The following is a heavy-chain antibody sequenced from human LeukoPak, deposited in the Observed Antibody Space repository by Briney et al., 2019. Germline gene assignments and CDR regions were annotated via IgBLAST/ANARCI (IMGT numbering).Heavy chain of an antibody. V-gene: IGHV3-21*01. Sequence: GGSLRLSCAASGYTFSSYSMNWVRQAPGKGLEWVSSISSSSSYIYYADSVKGRFTISRDNAKNSLYLQMNSLRAEDTAVYYCARGAPAYMYPPYYWGQGTLVTVSS. J-gene: IGHJ4*02. CDR2: ISSSSSYI. CDR3: ARGAPAYMYPPYY. D-gene: IGHD3-16*01. CDR1: GYTFSSYS.